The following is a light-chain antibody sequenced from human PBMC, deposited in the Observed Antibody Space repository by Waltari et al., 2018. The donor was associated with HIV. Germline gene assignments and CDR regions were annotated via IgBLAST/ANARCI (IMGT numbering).Light chain of an antibody. CDR3: AAWDDSLRGYYV. V-gene: IGLV1-47*01. CDR1: SFNIGRNF. Sequence: QSVLTQPPSASGTPGQRVIISCSGSSFNIGRNFVSWYQQLPGTAPKVLIFRDNQRPSGVPDRFSGSKSGASASLAISGLRSEDEADYYCAAWDDSLRGYYVFGPGTKVTVL. J-gene: IGLJ1*01. CDR2: RDN.